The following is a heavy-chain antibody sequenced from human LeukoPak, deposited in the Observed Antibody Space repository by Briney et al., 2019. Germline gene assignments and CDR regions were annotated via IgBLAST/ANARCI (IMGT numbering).Heavy chain of an antibody. CDR2: IYYSGST. D-gene: IGHD3-22*01. V-gene: IGHV4-59*01. J-gene: IGHJ4*02. Sequence: SETLSLTCTVSGGSISSYYWSWIRQPPGKGLEWIGYIYYSGSTNYNPSLKSRVTISVDTSKNQFSLKLSSVTAADPAVYYCARDPSTYYYDSSGYGYFDYWGQGTLVTVSS. CDR1: GGSISSYY. CDR3: ARDPSTYYYDSSGYGYFDY.